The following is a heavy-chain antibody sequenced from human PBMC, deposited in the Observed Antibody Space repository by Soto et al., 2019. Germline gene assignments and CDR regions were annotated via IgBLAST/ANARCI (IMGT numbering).Heavy chain of an antibody. CDR3: ARVTIAARPSDAFDI. V-gene: IGHV1-69*05. Sequence: GASVKVSCKASGGTFSNYAISWVRQAPGQGLEWMGGIIPIFNTANYAQKFQGRVTMTRDTSTSTVYMELSSLRSEDTAVYYCARVTIAARPSDAFDIWGQGTMVTVSS. J-gene: IGHJ3*02. D-gene: IGHD6-6*01. CDR2: IIPIFNTA. CDR1: GGTFSNYA.